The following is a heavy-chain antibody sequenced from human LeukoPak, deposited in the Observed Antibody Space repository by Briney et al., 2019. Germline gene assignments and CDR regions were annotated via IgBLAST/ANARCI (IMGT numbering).Heavy chain of an antibody. Sequence: PGGSLRLSCAASGFTFSSYAMSWVRQAPGKGLEWVSGISGSGGSTYYADSMKGRFTISRDNSKNTLYLQMNSLRAEDTAVYYCAKNLQGGTYYFDYWGQGTLVTVSS. J-gene: IGHJ4*02. CDR2: ISGSGGST. V-gene: IGHV3-23*01. CDR1: GFTFSSYA. CDR3: AKNLQGGTYYFDY. D-gene: IGHD1/OR15-1a*01.